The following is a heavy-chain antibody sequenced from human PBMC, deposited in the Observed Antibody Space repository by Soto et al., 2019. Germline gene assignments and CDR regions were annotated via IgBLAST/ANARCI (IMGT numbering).Heavy chain of an antibody. CDR2: ISNDGSNK. V-gene: IGHV3-30*18. CDR1: GFSFSTYG. D-gene: IGHD1-26*01. Sequence: QVQMVESGGGVVQPGRSLRLSCAASGFSFSTYGMHWVRQAPGKGLEWMAVISNDGSNKYYADSVKGRFTISRDNSKDTLFLQMNSLRGEDTAIYYCAKYSDPYPVYNGLHLWGQGTTVIVSS. J-gene: IGHJ6*02. CDR3: AKYSDPYPVYNGLHL.